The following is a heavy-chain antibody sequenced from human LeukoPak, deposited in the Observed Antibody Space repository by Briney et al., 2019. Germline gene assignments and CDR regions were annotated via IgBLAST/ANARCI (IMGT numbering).Heavy chain of an antibody. CDR3: AKDGYYDFWSGYSS. CDR1: GFTFSSYG. V-gene: IGHV3-30*18. CDR2: ISYDGSNK. D-gene: IGHD3-3*01. J-gene: IGHJ3*01. Sequence: PGRSLRLSCAASGFTFSSYGMHWVRQAPGKGLEWVAVISYDGSNKYYADSVKGRFTISRDNSKNTLYLQMNSLRAEDTAVYYCAKDGYYDFWSGYSSWGQGTMVTVSS.